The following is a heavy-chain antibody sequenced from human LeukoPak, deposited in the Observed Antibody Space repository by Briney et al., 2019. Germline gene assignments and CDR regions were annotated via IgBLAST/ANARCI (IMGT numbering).Heavy chain of an antibody. CDR3: ARQYVTYGMDV. J-gene: IGHJ6*02. CDR2: IFRSGST. CDR1: GGSISSYY. Sequence: SETLSLTCTVSGGSISSYYWSWIRQPAGKGLEWIGRIFRSGSTNYNPSLKSRVTISVDTSKNQFSLKLSSVTAADTAVYYCARQYVTYGMDVWAKGPRSPSP. D-gene: IGHD2-8*01. V-gene: IGHV4-4*07.